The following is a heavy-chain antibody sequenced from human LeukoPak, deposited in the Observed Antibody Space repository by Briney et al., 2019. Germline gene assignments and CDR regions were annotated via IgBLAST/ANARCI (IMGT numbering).Heavy chain of an antibody. Sequence: SETLSLTCTVSGGSISSYYWSWIRQPAGKGLEWIGRIYTSGSTNYNPSLKSRVTMSVDTSRNQFSLKLSSVTAADTAAYYCASSTYYYDSSGFPSWGQGTRVTVSS. CDR1: GGSISSYY. CDR2: IYTSGST. D-gene: IGHD3-22*01. CDR3: ASSTYYYDSSGFPS. J-gene: IGHJ5*02. V-gene: IGHV4-4*07.